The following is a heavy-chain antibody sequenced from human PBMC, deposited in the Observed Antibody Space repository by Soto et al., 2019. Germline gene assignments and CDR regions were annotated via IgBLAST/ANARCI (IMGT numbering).Heavy chain of an antibody. D-gene: IGHD4-17*01. CDR2: VYYSGTT. CDR1: GGSVSDKTYY. Sequence: SETLSLTCSVSGGSVSDKTYYWSWIRQPPGKRLEWIGYVYYSGTTNYNPSLKSRVTISVDLSKNRSSLRLSSVTTADTALYYCARTTAVPNTLRSRYFFDYWGQGTLVTAPQ. CDR3: ARTTAVPNTLRSRYFFDY. V-gene: IGHV4-61*01. J-gene: IGHJ4*02.